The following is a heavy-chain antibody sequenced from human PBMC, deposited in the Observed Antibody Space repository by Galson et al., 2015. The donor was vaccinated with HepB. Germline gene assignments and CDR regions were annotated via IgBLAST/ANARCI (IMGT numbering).Heavy chain of an antibody. J-gene: IGHJ4*02. CDR2: ISYDGSNK. Sequence: SLRLSCAASGFTFSSYAMHWVRQAPGKGLEWVAVISYDGSNKYYADSVKGRFTISRDNSKNTLYLQMNSLRAEDTAVYYCARASQGYSSGWWIGYWGQGTLVTVSS. CDR3: ARASQGYSSGWWIGY. CDR1: GFTFSSYA. D-gene: IGHD6-19*01. V-gene: IGHV3-30-3*01.